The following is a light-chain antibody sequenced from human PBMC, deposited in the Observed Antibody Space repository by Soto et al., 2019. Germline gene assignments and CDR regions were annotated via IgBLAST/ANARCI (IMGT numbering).Light chain of an antibody. CDR3: SSFTSSTAVV. J-gene: IGLJ2*01. Sequence: QSVLTQPASVSGSPGQSITISCTGTSSDVGGYNYVSWYQQHPGKAPKVMISEVNNRPSGVSNRFSGSESGNTASLTISGLQAEDEAEYYCSSFTSSTAVVFGGGTQLTVL. V-gene: IGLV2-14*01. CDR1: SSDVGGYNY. CDR2: EVN.